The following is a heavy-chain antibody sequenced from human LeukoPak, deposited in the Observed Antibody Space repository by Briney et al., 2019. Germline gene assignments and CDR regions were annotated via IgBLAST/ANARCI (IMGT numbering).Heavy chain of an antibody. Sequence: ASVKVSCKASGYTFTGYYTHWVRQAPGQGLEWMGWINPNSGGTNYAQKFQGRVTMTRDTSISTAYMELSRLRSDDTAVYYCARDLVSESYCGGDCYPGTLNYWGQGTLVTVSS. V-gene: IGHV1-2*02. CDR3: ARDLVSESYCGGDCYPGTLNY. CDR1: GYTFTGYY. D-gene: IGHD2-21*02. J-gene: IGHJ4*02. CDR2: INPNSGGT.